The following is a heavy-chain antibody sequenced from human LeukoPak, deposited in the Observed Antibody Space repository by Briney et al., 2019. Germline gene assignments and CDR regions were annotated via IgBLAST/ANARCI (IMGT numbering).Heavy chain of an antibody. CDR3: AGGEVAALLHSPYFFDY. Sequence: SETLSLTCTVSGGSISSSSYYWGWIRQPPGKGLEWIGNIYSSGSTYYNPSLRSRVTISVDTSKYHFSLRLSSVTAADTAVYYCAGGEVAALLHSPYFFDYWGQGTLVTVSS. J-gene: IGHJ4*02. V-gene: IGHV4-39*07. CDR2: IYSSGST. CDR1: GGSISSSSYY. D-gene: IGHD2-15*01.